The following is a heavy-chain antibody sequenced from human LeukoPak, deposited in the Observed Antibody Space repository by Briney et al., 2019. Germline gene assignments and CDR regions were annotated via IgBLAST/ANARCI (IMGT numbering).Heavy chain of an antibody. Sequence: GGSLRLSCAASGFTVSSNYMSWVRQAPGKGLEWVSVIYSGGSTYYADSVKGRFTISRDNSKNTLYLQMNSLRAEDTALYYCAKHYAKGDFFDHWGQGSLVTVSS. CDR1: GFTVSSNY. D-gene: IGHD3-16*01. V-gene: IGHV3-53*01. J-gene: IGHJ4*02. CDR3: AKHYAKGDFFDH. CDR2: IYSGGST.